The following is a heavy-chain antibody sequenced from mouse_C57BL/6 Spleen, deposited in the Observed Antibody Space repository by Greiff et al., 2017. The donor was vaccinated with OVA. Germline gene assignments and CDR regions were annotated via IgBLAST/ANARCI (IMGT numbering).Heavy chain of an antibody. J-gene: IGHJ1*03. V-gene: IGHV1-26*01. CDR2: INPNNGGT. Sequence: EVQLQQSGPELVKPGASVKISCKASGYTFTDYYMNWVKQSHGKSLEWIGDINPNNGGTSYNQKFKGKATLTVDKSSSTAYMELRSLTSEDSAVYYCARRLTGTRYWYVDVWGTGTTVTVAS. CDR3: ARRLTGTRYWYVDV. D-gene: IGHD4-1*01. CDR1: GYTFTDYY.